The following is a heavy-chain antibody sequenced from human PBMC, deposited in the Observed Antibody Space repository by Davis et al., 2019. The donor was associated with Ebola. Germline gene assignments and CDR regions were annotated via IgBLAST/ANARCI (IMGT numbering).Heavy chain of an antibody. CDR3: ARGMIAVAGMIAYYYYGMDV. CDR1: GGSFSGYY. D-gene: IGHD6-19*01. CDR2: INHSGST. Sequence: MPSETLSLTCAVYGGSFSGYYWSWIRQPPGKGLEWIGEINHSGSTNYNPSLKSRVTISVDTSKNQFSLKLSSVTAADTAVYYCARGMIAVAGMIAYYYYGMDVWGQGTTVTVSS. J-gene: IGHJ6*02. V-gene: IGHV4-34*01.